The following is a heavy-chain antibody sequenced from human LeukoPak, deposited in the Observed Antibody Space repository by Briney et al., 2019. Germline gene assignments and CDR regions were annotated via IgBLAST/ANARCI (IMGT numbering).Heavy chain of an antibody. CDR3: VATTYSDYVQFDY. V-gene: IGHV1-2*02. D-gene: IGHD4-11*01. CDR1: GYTFTAYY. J-gene: IGHJ4*02. Sequence: ASVKVSCKTSGYTFTAYYMHWVRQAPGQGPEWMGWIKPSTGDTNYAQNFQGRVAMTRDTSITTAYMELSRLRSDDTAMYYCVATTYSDYVQFDYWGQGTLVTVSS. CDR2: IKPSTGDT.